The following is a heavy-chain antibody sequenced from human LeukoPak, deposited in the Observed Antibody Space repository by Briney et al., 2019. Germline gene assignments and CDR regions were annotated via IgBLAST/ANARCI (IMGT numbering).Heavy chain of an antibody. CDR2: IYYSGST. J-gene: IGHJ4*02. Sequence: PSETLSLTCTVSGGSISSSSYYWGWIRQPPGKGLEWIGSIYYSGSTYYNPSLKSRVTISVDTSKNQFSLKLSSVTAADTAVYYCARNSGPNDYWGQGTLVTVPS. D-gene: IGHD3-10*01. V-gene: IGHV4-39*07. CDR1: GGSISSSSYY. CDR3: ARNSGPNDY.